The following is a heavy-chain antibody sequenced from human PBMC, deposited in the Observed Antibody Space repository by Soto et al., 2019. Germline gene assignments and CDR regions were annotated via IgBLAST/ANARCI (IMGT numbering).Heavy chain of an antibody. J-gene: IGHJ6*02. D-gene: IGHD3-3*01. Sequence: SVKVSCKASGYTFTSYGISWVRQAPGQGLEWMGWISAYNGNTNYAQKLQGRVTMTTDTSTSTAYMELRSLRSDDTAVYYCARADFWSGYDKAYYYYGMDVWGQGTTVTVSS. CDR2: ISAYNGNT. CDR1: GYTFTSYG. CDR3: ARADFWSGYDKAYYYYGMDV. V-gene: IGHV1-18*01.